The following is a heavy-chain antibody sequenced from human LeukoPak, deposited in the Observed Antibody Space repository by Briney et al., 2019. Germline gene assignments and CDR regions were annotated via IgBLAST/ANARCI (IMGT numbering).Heavy chain of an antibody. CDR1: GGSVSSGSYY. J-gene: IGHJ4*02. CDR2: IYYSGST. V-gene: IGHV4-61*01. Sequence: SETLSLTCTVSGGSVSSGSYYWSCIRQPPGKGLEWVGYIYYSGSTNYNPALKSRVTISVDTSKNQFSLKLSSVTAADTAVYYCAREGQQLVTYYFDYWGQGTLVTVSS. CDR3: AREGQQLVTYYFDY. D-gene: IGHD6-13*01.